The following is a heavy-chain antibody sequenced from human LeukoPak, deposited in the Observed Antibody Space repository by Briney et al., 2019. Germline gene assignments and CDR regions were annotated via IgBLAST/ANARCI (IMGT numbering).Heavy chain of an antibody. Sequence: SETLSLTCAVSGGSIGASINSPNWWSWVRQPPGKGLEWIGEIFHSGSTNYNPSLKSRVTMSVDKSKNQFSLNLTSVTAADTAVYYCARRSLVRTVGYYYAMDVWGQGTTVTVSS. J-gene: IGHJ6*02. V-gene: IGHV4-4*02. CDR1: GGSIGASINSPNW. CDR2: IFHSGST. CDR3: ARRSLVRTVGYYYAMDV. D-gene: IGHD1-26*01.